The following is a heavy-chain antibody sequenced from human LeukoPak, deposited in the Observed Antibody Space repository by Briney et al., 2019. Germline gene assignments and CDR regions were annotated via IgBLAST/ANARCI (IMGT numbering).Heavy chain of an antibody. V-gene: IGHV4-34*01. CDR3: ATMGTAAGLF. CDR2: INHSGST. CDR1: GGSFSGYY. J-gene: IGHJ4*02. Sequence: SETQSLTCAVYGGSFSGYYWSWIRQPPGKGLEWIGEINHSGSTNYNPSLKSRVTISVDTSKNQFSLKLSSVTAADTAVYYCATMGTAAGLFWGQGTLVTVSS. D-gene: IGHD6-13*01.